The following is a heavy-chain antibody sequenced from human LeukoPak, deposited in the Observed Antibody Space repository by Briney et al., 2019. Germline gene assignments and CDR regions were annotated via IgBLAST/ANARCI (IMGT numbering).Heavy chain of an antibody. Sequence: GGSLRLSCAASGFTFNIYSMSWVRQAPGKGLEWVSSISSTSSYKYYADSLKGRFTISRDNAKDSLFLQMNSLRAEDAAVYFCVRDQYCGGDCYSDYYYGMDVWGQGTTVIVSS. V-gene: IGHV3-21*01. CDR1: GFTFNIYS. D-gene: IGHD2-21*02. J-gene: IGHJ6*02. CDR3: VRDQYCGGDCYSDYYYGMDV. CDR2: ISSTSSYK.